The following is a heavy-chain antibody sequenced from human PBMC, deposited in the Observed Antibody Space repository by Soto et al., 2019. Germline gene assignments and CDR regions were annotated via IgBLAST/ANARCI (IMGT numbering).Heavy chain of an antibody. J-gene: IGHJ4*02. D-gene: IGHD7-27*01. V-gene: IGHV1-46*01. CDR2: VRPSGGNT. Sequence: GASVKVSCKASGYTFTTYFIHWVRQAPGQGLEWMGIVRPSGGNTAYAQRFQGRLTMTRDTSTSTVYMELSSLRSDDTAVYYCARDGRAWDFDYWGTGTLVTVFS. CDR1: GYTFTTYF. CDR3: ARDGRAWDFDY.